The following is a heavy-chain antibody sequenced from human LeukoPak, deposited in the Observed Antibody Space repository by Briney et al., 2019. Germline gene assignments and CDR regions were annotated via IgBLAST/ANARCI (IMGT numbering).Heavy chain of an antibody. CDR3: ASTGDILTGYDD. CDR2: INNEGTTT. Sequence: GGSLRLSCVASEFTFSNYWMHWVRDAQGRGVVGVYRINNEGTTTNYADSVKGRFTISRDNAKHTLHLQMNSLRAEETAVYYCASTGDILTGYDDRGQGTLVTVSS. V-gene: IGHV3-74*01. CDR1: EFTFSNYW. D-gene: IGHD3-9*01. J-gene: IGHJ4*02.